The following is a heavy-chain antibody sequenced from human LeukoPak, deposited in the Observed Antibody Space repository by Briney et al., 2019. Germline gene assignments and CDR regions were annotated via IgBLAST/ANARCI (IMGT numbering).Heavy chain of an antibody. Sequence: AGGSLRLSCAASGFTFSSYSMNWVRQAPGKGLEWVSSISSSSSYIYYADSVKGRFTISRDNAKNSLYLQMNSLRAEDTAVYYCARVRTSYYDSSADAFDIWGQGTMVTVSS. CDR3: ARVRTSYYDSSADAFDI. J-gene: IGHJ3*02. CDR2: ISSSSSYI. D-gene: IGHD3-22*01. V-gene: IGHV3-21*01. CDR1: GFTFSSYS.